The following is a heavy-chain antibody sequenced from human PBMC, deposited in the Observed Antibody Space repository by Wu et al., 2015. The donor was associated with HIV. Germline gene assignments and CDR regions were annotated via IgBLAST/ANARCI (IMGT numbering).Heavy chain of an antibody. Sequence: QVQLVQSGAEVKKPGASVKVSCKASGYTFTSYGISWVRQAPGQGLEWMGWINPNSGGTNYAQKFQGRITMTRDTSIDTAYMELSRLRSDDTAVYYCAREFIVAATYYMDVWGKGTTVTVSS. CDR1: GYTFTSYG. D-gene: IGHD6-13*01. J-gene: IGHJ6*03. V-gene: IGHV1-2*02. CDR3: AREFIVAATYYMDV. CDR2: INPNSGGT.